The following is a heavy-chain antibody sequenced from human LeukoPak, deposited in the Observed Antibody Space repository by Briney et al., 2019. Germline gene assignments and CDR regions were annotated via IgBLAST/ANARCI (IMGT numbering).Heavy chain of an antibody. V-gene: IGHV4-39*07. CDR3: ARGKGRWFGRYLDY. Sequence: SETLSLTCTVSGGSISSSSYYWGWIRQPPGKGLEWIGSIYYSGSTYYNPSLKSRVTMSVDTSKNQFSLKLSSVTAADTAVYYCARGKGRWFGRYLDYWGQGTLVTVSS. CDR1: GGSISSSSYY. D-gene: IGHD3-10*01. J-gene: IGHJ4*02. CDR2: IYYSGST.